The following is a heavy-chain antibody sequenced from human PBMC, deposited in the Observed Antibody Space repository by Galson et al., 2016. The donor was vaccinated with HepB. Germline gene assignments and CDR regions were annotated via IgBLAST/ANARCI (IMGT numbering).Heavy chain of an antibody. V-gene: IGHV4-39*01. J-gene: IGHJ4*02. CDR2: IAHNGYI. CDR3: ARHIAQQWQMKFFNS. CDR1: GVSISTRGYY. D-gene: IGHD6-19*01. Sequence: SETLSLTCTVSGVSISTRGYYWGWIRQSPERGLEWIATIAHNGYIYYNPSLETRVSVERSADQFSLRLRSATAADAAVYYCARHIAQQWQMKFFNSWSPGSLVIV.